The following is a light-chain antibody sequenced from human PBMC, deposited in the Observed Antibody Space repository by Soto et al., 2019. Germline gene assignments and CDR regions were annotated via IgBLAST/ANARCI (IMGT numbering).Light chain of an antibody. CDR2: HAS. J-gene: IGKJ2*01. CDR3: QHRADWPRGS. V-gene: IGKV3-11*01. Sequence: EIVLTQSQDTLSLSPGDTATLSCRASQSVASYLAWYQQKPGQPPRLLMYHASNRATGIPARFSGSGSGTHFTLTISSREPDDVAVYYCQHRADWPRGSFGQGTKLEIK. CDR1: QSVASY.